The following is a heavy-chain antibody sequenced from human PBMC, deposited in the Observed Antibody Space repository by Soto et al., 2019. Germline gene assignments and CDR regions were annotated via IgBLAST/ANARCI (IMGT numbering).Heavy chain of an antibody. J-gene: IGHJ6*02. CDR1: GYTFTSYG. D-gene: IGHD2-21*01. CDR3: ARNEVGWCGPVPNYYYYGMDV. CDR2: ISAYNGNT. Sequence: ASVKVSCKASGYTFTSYGISWVRQAPGQGLEWMGWISAYNGNTNYAQKLQGRVTMTTDTSTSTAYMELRSLRSDDTAVYYCARNEVGWCGPVPNYYYYGMDVWGQGTKVTVSS. V-gene: IGHV1-18*01.